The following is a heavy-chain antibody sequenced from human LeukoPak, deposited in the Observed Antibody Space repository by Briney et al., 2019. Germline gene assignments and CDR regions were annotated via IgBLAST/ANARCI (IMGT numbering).Heavy chain of an antibody. CDR1: GGSISSYY. J-gene: IGHJ4*02. V-gene: IGHV4-4*07. CDR3: ARDQSPLVGGYYFDY. CDR2: IYTSGST. D-gene: IGHD2-15*01. Sequence: MPSETLSLTCTVSGGSISSYYWSWIRQPAGKGLEWIGRIYTSGSTNYNPSLKSRVTMSVDTSKNQFSLKLGSVTAADTAVYYCARDQSPLVGGYYFDYWGQGTLVTVSS.